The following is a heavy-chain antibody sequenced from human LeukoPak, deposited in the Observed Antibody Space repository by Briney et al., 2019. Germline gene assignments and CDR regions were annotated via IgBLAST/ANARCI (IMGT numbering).Heavy chain of an antibody. V-gene: IGHV1-2*02. Sequence: GASVKVSCKASGYTFTGYYMHWVRQAPGQGLEWMGWINPNSGGTNYAQKFQGRVTMTRDTSISTAYMELRSLRSDDTAVYYCARDSCSSTSCYAGDYYYYYMDVWGKGTTVTISS. D-gene: IGHD2-2*01. J-gene: IGHJ6*03. CDR3: ARDSCSSTSCYAGDYYYYYMDV. CDR2: INPNSGGT. CDR1: GYTFTGYY.